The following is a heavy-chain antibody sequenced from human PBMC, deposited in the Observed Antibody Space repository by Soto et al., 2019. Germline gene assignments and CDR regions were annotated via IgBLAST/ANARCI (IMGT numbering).Heavy chain of an antibody. CDR1: GYTFTSYD. Sequence: ASVKVSCKASGYTFTSYDINWVRQATGQGLEWMGWMNPNSGNTGYAQKFQGRVTMTRNTPISTAYMELSSLRSEDTAVYYCARAFPYCSGGSCYSADWFDPWGQGTLVTVSS. CDR2: MNPNSGNT. V-gene: IGHV1-8*01. J-gene: IGHJ5*02. CDR3: ARAFPYCSGGSCYSADWFDP. D-gene: IGHD2-15*01.